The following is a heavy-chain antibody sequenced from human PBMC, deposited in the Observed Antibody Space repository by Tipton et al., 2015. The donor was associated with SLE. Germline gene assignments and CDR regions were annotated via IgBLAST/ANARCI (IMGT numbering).Heavy chain of an antibody. CDR1: GVFISSGGYY. Sequence: TLSLTCNVSGVFISSGGYYWSWIRQHPGKGLEWIGNIFGSGSTYYNPSLQSRVTISVDTSKNQFSLRVSSVTAADTALYYCTRDFTGGTLDSWGRGILVTVSS. CDR3: TRDFTGGTLDS. V-gene: IGHV4-31*03. D-gene: IGHD2-8*02. J-gene: IGHJ4*02. CDR2: IFGSGST.